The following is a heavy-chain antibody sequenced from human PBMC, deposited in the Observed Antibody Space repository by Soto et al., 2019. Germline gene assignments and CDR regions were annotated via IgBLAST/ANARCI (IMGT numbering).Heavy chain of an antibody. V-gene: IGHV3-48*02. CDR3: ARDQIGTYNWNYCFNY. Sequence: EEQLVESGGGLVQPGGSLRLSCAASGFTFSKYGINWVRQAPGKGLEWVSYISSSSSTIYYADSVKGRFTISRDNAKNSLYLQMNSLRDEDTAVYYCARDQIGTYNWNYCFNYWGQGTLVTVSS. D-gene: IGHD1-7*01. CDR1: GFTFSKYG. J-gene: IGHJ4*02. CDR2: ISSSSSTI.